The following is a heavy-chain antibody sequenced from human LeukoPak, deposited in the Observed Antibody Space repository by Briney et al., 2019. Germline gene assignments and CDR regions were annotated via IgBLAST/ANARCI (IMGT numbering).Heavy chain of an antibody. D-gene: IGHD6-13*01. CDR1: GFTFSSYA. CDR2: ISDSGGGT. Sequence: PGGSLRLSCAASGFTFSSYAMSWVRQAPGKGLEWVSAISDSGGGTYHADSVKGRFTISRDNSKNTLFLEMNSLRAEDTAVYYCAKMQQQPDYWGQGTLVTVSS. CDR3: AKMQQQPDY. V-gene: IGHV3-23*01. J-gene: IGHJ4*02.